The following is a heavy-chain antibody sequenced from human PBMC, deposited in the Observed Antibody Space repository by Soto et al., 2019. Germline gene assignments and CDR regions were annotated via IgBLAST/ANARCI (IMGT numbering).Heavy chain of an antibody. D-gene: IGHD4-17*01. Sequence: PSETLSLTCTVSGGSISSSSYYWGWIRQPPGKGLEWIGSIYYSGSTYYNPSLKSRVAISVDTSKNQFSLKLSSVTAADTAVYYCARHLPLRSLNWFDPWGQGTLVIVSS. J-gene: IGHJ5*02. CDR2: IYYSGST. CDR3: ARHLPLRSLNWFDP. V-gene: IGHV4-39*01. CDR1: GGSISSSSYY.